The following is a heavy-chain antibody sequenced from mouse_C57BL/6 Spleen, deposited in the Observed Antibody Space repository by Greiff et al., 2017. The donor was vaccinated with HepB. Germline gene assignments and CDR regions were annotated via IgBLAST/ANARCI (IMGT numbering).Heavy chain of an antibody. J-gene: IGHJ1*03. CDR3: ARAGGGGYVDV. V-gene: IGHV1-58*01. Sequence: VQLQQSGAELVRPGSSVKMSCKTSGYTFTSYGINWVKQRPGQGLEWIGYIYMGNGYTEYNEKFKGKATLTSDTSSSTAYMQLSSLSSEDSAIYVCARAGGGGYVDVWGTGTTVTVSS. CDR1: GYTFTSYG. CDR2: IYMGNGYT.